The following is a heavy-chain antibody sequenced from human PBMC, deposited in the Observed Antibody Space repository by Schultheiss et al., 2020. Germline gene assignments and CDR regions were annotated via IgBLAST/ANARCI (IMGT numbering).Heavy chain of an antibody. CDR2: INHSGST. J-gene: IGHJ6*03. CDR3: ARDLAVAGIEDYYYYYMDV. CDR1: GGSFSGYY. D-gene: IGHD6-19*01. Sequence: SETLSLTCAVYGGSFSGYYWSWIRQPPGKGLEWIGEINHSGSTNYNPSLKSRVTISVDTSKNQFSLKLSSVTAADTAVYYCARDLAVAGIEDYYYYYMDVWGKGTTVNVSS. V-gene: IGHV4-34*01.